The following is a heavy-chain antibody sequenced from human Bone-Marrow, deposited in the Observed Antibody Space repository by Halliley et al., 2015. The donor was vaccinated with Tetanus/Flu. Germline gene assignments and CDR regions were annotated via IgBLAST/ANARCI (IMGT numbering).Heavy chain of an antibody. CDR2: INHSGST. Sequence: TLSLTCAVYGESFSGYYWNWIRQPPGKGLEWIGEINHSGSTNYNPSLKSRVAISVDTSKNQISLNLTSVTAADTAVYYCARGNGETTTAHYFDSWGQGTLVTVSS. CDR1: GESFSGYY. D-gene: IGHD4-17*01. CDR3: ARGNGETTTAHYFDS. V-gene: IGHV4-34*01. J-gene: IGHJ4*02.